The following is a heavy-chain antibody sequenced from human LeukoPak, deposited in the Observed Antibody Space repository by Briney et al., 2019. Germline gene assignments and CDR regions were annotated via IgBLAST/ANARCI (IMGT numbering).Heavy chain of an antibody. CDR3: ARGQARLAWFDP. Sequence: SETLSLTCTVSGYSISSGYYWGWIRQPPGKGLEWIGTIYHSGTTYYNPSLKSRVTMSVDTSKNQFSLRLRSVTAADTAVYYCARGQARLAWFDPWGQGTLVTVSS. J-gene: IGHJ5*02. V-gene: IGHV4-38-2*02. D-gene: IGHD6-19*01. CDR2: IYHSGTT. CDR1: GYSISSGYY.